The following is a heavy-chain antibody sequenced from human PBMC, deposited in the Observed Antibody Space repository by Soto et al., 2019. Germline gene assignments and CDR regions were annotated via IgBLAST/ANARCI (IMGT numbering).Heavy chain of an antibody. CDR2: ISYDGSNK. CDR1: GFTFSSYA. D-gene: IGHD6-19*01. J-gene: IGHJ4*02. V-gene: IGHV3-30-3*02. Sequence: GGSLRLSCAASGFTFSSYAMHWVRQAPGKGLEWVAVISYDGSNKYYADSVKGRFTISRDNSKNTLYLQMNSLRAEDTAVYYCAKTQARGYSSGWYYFDEWGQETLVTVSS. CDR3: AKTQARGYSSGWYYFDE.